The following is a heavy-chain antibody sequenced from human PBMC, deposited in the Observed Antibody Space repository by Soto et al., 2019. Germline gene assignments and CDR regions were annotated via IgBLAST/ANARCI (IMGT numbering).Heavy chain of an antibody. Sequence: SETLSLTCTVSGTSINNYYWSWIRQPPGKGLEWIGYIYYSGSTNYNPSLKSRVTITVDTSKNQFSLNLSSVTAADTAVYYCARGGSNNWQRFDPWGQGTLVTVSS. CDR2: IYYSGST. CDR1: GTSINNYY. CDR3: ARGGSNNWQRFDP. J-gene: IGHJ5*02. V-gene: IGHV4-59*01. D-gene: IGHD1-1*01.